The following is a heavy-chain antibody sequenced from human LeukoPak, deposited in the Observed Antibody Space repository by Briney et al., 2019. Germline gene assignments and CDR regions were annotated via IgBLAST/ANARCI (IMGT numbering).Heavy chain of an antibody. V-gene: IGHV3-48*03. J-gene: IGHJ4*02. D-gene: IGHD2-21*02. Sequence: GGSLRLSCAASGFTFSSYEMNWVRQAPGKGLEWVSYISSSGSTIYYADSVKGRFTISRDNAKNTLYLQMNSLRAEDTAVYYCAKDQAYCGGDCYLGSDYWGQGTLVTVSS. CDR1: GFTFSSYE. CDR3: AKDQAYCGGDCYLGSDY. CDR2: ISSSGSTI.